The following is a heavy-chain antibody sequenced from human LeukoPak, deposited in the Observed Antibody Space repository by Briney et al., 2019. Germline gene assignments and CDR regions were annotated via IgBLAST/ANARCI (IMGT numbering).Heavy chain of an antibody. CDR3: ARGGSYTSFGFDY. D-gene: IGHD1-26*01. Sequence: GGSLRLSCAASGFIVSSTSMSWVRQAPGKGLEWVSLIYGGGGTYYADSVKGRFTISRDNSKDTLYLQMNSLRAEDTAVYYCARGGSYTSFGFDYWGQGTLVTVSS. V-gene: IGHV3-53*01. J-gene: IGHJ4*02. CDR2: IYGGGGT. CDR1: GFIVSSTS.